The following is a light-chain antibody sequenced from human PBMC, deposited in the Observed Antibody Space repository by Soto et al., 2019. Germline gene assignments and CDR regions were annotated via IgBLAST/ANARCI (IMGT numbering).Light chain of an antibody. CDR1: SSNIGAGYD. Sequence: QSFLTQPPSVSGAPGQRVTISCTDSSSNIGAGYDVHWYQQLPGTAPKLLIYGNSNRPSGVPDRFSGSKSGTSASLAITGLQAEDEADYYCQSYDSSLSGSYVFGTGTKVTVL. J-gene: IGLJ1*01. V-gene: IGLV1-40*01. CDR3: QSYDSSLSGSYV. CDR2: GNS.